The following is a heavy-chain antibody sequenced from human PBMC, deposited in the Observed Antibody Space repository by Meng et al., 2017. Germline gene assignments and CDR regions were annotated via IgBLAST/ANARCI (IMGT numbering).Heavy chain of an antibody. J-gene: IGHJ4*02. CDR2: INPNSGGT. CDR1: GYTFTGYY. CDR3: AREFGGRKTTVVTPVDD. D-gene: IGHD4-23*01. V-gene: IGHV1-2*06. Sequence: ASVKVSCKASGYTFTGYYMHWVRQAPGQGLEWMGRINPNSGGTNYAQKFQGRVTMTRDTSISTAYMELSRLRSDDTAVYYCAREFGGRKTTVVTPVDDWGQGNLVNGSS.